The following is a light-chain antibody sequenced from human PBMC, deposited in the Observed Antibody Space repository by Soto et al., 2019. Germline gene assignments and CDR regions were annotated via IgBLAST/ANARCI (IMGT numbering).Light chain of an antibody. J-gene: IGKJ2*01. CDR2: GAS. V-gene: IGKV3-15*01. CDR1: QTVASN. CDR3: QQYHNWPPQYT. Sequence: EIVMTQSPASLSVSPGDGATLSCRASQTVASNLAWDQQKPGQGPRLLIHGASTRAAGVPARFSGSGSGTDFTLTISSLQSEDFAVYYCQQYHNWPPQYTFGQGTKLQIK.